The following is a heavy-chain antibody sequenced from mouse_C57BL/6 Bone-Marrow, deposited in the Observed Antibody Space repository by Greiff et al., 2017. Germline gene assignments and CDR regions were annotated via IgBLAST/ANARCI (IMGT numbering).Heavy chain of an antibody. Sequence: EVMLVESGGGLVKPGGSLKLSCAASGFTFSSYAMSWVRQTPEKRLEWVATISDGGSHTYYPDNVKGRFTISRDNAKNNLYLQMSHLKSEDTAMYYCARHYSTIFDYWGQGTTLTVSS. V-gene: IGHV5-4*03. CDR3: ARHYSTIFDY. CDR1: GFTFSSYA. D-gene: IGHD2-5*01. J-gene: IGHJ2*01. CDR2: ISDGGSHT.